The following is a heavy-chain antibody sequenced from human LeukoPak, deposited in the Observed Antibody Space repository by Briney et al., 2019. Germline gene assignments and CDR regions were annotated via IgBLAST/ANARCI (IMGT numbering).Heavy chain of an antibody. CDR2: ISSSSSYT. J-gene: IGHJ5*02. V-gene: IGHV3-11*06. Sequence: PGGSLRLSCAASGFSFSDYYMNWIRQAPGKGLEWISYISSSSSYTNYADSVKGRFTISRDKAKNSLYLQMNSVRAEDTAVYYCARNPLRYCSSTSCSGPWFDPWGQGTLVTVSS. D-gene: IGHD2-2*01. CDR1: GFSFSDYY. CDR3: ARNPLRYCSSTSCSGPWFDP.